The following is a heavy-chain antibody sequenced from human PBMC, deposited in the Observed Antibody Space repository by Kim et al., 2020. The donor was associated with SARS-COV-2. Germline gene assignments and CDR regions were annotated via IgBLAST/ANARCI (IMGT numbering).Heavy chain of an antibody. V-gene: IGHV3-23*01. J-gene: IGHJ4*02. CDR3: AIHRGYCISGNCHRYFDY. D-gene: IGHD2-15*01. CDR2: ISEGGGVT. Sequence: GGSLRLSCAASGFTFSSYAMSWVRQAPGKGLEWVSAISEGGGVTYYADSVKGRFIISRDTSKNTLYLQMNSLRVEDTAVFYCAIHRGYCISGNCHRYFDYGGQGTLVAVSS. CDR1: GFTFSSYA.